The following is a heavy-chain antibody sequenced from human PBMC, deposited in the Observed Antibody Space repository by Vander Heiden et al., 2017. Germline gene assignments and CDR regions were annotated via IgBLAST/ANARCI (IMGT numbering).Heavy chain of an antibody. CDR1: GFSCRSSS. Sequence: EVQLVESGGGSVQPRRSPNVSCAASGFSCRSSSMYWVRHAAGAVLEWVGRIRDASDSYATAYAASLKGWFIISSDDSKNTAHLQMSSLKPDGTAVYYCTGLRPSDYGFGIWGQGTMVTVSS. V-gene: IGHV3-73*02. CDR2: IRDASDSYAT. J-gene: IGHJ3*02. CDR3: TGLRPSDYGFGI. D-gene: IGHD3-22*01.